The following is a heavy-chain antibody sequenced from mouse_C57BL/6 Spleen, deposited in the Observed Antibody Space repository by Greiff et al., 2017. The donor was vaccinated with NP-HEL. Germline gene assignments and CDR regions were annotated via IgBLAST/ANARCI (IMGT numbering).Heavy chain of an antibody. CDR2: IHPNSGST. Sequence: QVQLQQPGAELVKPGASVKLSCKASGYTFTSYWMHWVKQRPGQGLEWIGMIHPNSGSTNYNEKFKSKATLTVDKSSSTAYMQLSSLTSEDSAVYYCARAYDDGYYFDYWGQGTTLTVSS. V-gene: IGHV1-64*01. CDR3: ARAYDDGYYFDY. D-gene: IGHD2-12*01. CDR1: GYTFTSYW. J-gene: IGHJ2*01.